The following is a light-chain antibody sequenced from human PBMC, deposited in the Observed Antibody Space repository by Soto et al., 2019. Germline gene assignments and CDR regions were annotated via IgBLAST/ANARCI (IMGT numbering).Light chain of an antibody. J-gene: IGLJ2*01. Sequence: QSVLTQPPSASGTPGQRVTISCSGGSSNIGRNPVNWYLQLPGTAPKLLIYTNDRRPSGVPDRVSASKSGTSASLTISGLQSEDEADYYCATWDDSLYGMVFGGGTK. CDR2: TND. V-gene: IGLV1-44*01. CDR3: ATWDDSLYGMV. CDR1: SSNIGRNP.